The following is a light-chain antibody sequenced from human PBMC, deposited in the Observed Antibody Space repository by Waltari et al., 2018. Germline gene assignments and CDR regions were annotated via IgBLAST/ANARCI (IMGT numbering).Light chain of an antibody. Sequence: EIVMTQSPDTLSVSPGESATLLCRASQTIGTHSAWYQQKPGQTPRLLIYHASIRATDIPARFSGSGSGTEFTLTISSLQSEDFAVYYCHHYHNWPMTFGQGTRLEIK. CDR3: HHYHNWPMT. CDR1: QTIGTH. V-gene: IGKV3-15*01. J-gene: IGKJ5*01. CDR2: HAS.